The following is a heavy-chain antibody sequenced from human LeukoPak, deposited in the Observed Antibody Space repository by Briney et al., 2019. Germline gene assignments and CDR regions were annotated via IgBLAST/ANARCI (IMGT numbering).Heavy chain of an antibody. V-gene: IGHV3-74*01. Sequence: GGSLRLSCAASGFNFSSYAMSWVRQAPGKGLVWVSRINTDGSRITYADSVKGRFTISRDNAMNTVYLQMNSLRAEDTAVYYCARVLSGSWDWFDPWGQGTLVTVSS. CDR1: GFNFSSYA. CDR3: ARVLSGSWDWFDP. J-gene: IGHJ5*02. D-gene: IGHD3-22*01. CDR2: INTDGSRI.